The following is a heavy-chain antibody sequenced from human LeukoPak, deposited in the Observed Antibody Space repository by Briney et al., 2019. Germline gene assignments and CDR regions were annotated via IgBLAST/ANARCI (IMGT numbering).Heavy chain of an antibody. CDR3: ARDQAYYDFWSGYQQYNWFDP. Sequence: PSETLSLTCTVSGGSISSYYWSWIRQPAGKGLEWIERIYTSGSTNYNPSLKSRVTMSVDTSKNQFSLKPSSVTAADTAVYYCARDQAYYDFWSGYQQYNWFDPWGQGTLVTVSS. D-gene: IGHD3-3*01. V-gene: IGHV4-4*07. CDR1: GGSISSYY. CDR2: IYTSGST. J-gene: IGHJ5*02.